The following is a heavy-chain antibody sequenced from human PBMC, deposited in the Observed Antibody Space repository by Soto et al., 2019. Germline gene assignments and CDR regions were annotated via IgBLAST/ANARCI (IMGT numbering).Heavy chain of an antibody. CDR1: GYTFTSYG. CDR3: AKDSAFIVGATPVYYYYGMDV. V-gene: IGHV1-18*01. J-gene: IGHJ6*02. D-gene: IGHD1-26*01. Sequence: GASVKVSCKASGYTFTSYGISWVRQAPGQGLEWMGWISAYNGNTNYAQKLQGRVTMTTDTSKNTLYLQMNSLRAEGTAVYYCAKDSAFIVGATPVYYYYGMDVWGQGTTVNVSS. CDR2: ISAYNGNT.